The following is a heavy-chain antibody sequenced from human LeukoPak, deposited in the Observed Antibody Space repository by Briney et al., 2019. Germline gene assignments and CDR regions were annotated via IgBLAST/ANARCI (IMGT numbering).Heavy chain of an antibody. CDR2: IKEDGSEK. V-gene: IGHV3-7*01. CDR3: ARDTHLSYAAGFDY. J-gene: IGHJ4*02. D-gene: IGHD3-16*01. CDR1: GFTFTVYW. Sequence: GGSLRLSCAASGFTFTVYWMSWVRQAPGKGLEWVANIKEDGSEKYYVDSVKGRFTISKDNAKNSLYLQMTSLRAEDTALYYCARDTHLSYAAGFDYWGQGTLVTISS.